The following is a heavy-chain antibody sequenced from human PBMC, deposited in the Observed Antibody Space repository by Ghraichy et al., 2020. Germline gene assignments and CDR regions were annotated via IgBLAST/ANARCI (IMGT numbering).Heavy chain of an antibody. J-gene: IGHJ4*02. V-gene: IGHV1-69*13. CDR1: GGTFSSYA. CDR3: ARGLGVVTPNYYFDY. CDR2: IIPIFGTA. Sequence: SVKVSCKASGGTFSSYAISWVRQAPGQGLEWMGGIIPIFGTANYAQKFQGGVTITADESTSTAYMELSSLRSEDTAVYYCARGLGVVTPNYYFDYWGQGTLVTVSS. D-gene: IGHD3-3*01.